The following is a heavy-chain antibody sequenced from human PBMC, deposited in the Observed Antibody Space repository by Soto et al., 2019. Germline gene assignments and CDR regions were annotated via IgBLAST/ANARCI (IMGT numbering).Heavy chain of an antibody. CDR3: AREDDGMDV. CDR2: IFHSGNS. Sequence: SETLSLTCAVSGSSMSGFYWGWVRQPPGKGLEWIGSIFHSGNSYYNPSLKSRVILSVDTSKNQFSLNLTAAIAADTAVYYCAREDDGMDVWGQGTPVTVS. V-gene: IGHV4-38-2*02. CDR1: GSSMSGFY. J-gene: IGHJ6*02.